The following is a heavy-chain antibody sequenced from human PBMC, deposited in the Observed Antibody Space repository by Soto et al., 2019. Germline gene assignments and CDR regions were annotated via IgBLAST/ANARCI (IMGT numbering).Heavy chain of an antibody. CDR2: ISRYGDIT. V-gene: IGHV3-23*01. D-gene: IGHD3-22*01. J-gene: IGHJ4*02. Sequence: EVQLLESGGDLIQPGGSLRLSCAASGFTFNIYAMTWVRQAPGKGLEWVSAISRYGDITYYADSVEGRFSISRDNSKNTLYLQMNSLXAXDTAVYYCAKDRYLDHDSRGYLFDNWGQGTLVTVSS. CDR3: AKDRYLDHDSRGYLFDN. CDR1: GFTFNIYA.